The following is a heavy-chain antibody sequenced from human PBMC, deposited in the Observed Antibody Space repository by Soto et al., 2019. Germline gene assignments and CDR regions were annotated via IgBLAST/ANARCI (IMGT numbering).Heavy chain of an antibody. CDR3: ARGRPRQDYDILTGYYRPRYAFDI. Sequence: SETLSLTCAVYGGSFSGYYWSWIRQPPGKGLEWIGEINHSGSTNYNPSLKSRVTISVDTSKNQFSLKLSSVTAADTAVYYCARGRPRQDYDILTGYYRPRYAFDIWGQGTMVTVSS. V-gene: IGHV4-34*01. D-gene: IGHD3-9*01. J-gene: IGHJ3*02. CDR2: INHSGST. CDR1: GGSFSGYY.